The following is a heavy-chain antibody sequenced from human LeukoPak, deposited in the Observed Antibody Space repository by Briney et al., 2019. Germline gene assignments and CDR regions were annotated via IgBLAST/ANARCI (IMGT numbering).Heavy chain of an antibody. D-gene: IGHD1-26*01. V-gene: IGHV3-48*04. Sequence: GGSLRLSCAASGFTFTSYIMNWVRQAPGKGLEWVSYIGSSSSTIYYADSVKGRFTISRDNAKNSLYLQMNSLRAEDTAVYYCAKAGATGAFDIWGQGTMVTVSS. CDR2: IGSSSSTI. J-gene: IGHJ3*02. CDR3: AKAGATGAFDI. CDR1: GFTFTSYI.